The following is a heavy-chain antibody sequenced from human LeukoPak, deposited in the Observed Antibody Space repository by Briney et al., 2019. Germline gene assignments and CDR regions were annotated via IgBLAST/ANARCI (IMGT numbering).Heavy chain of an antibody. J-gene: IGHJ3*02. Sequence: SQTLSLXCTVSGGSISSGSYYWSWIRQPAGKGLEWIGRIYTSGITNYNPSLKSRVTISVDTSKNQFSLKLSSVTAADTAVYYCARGYCGGDCGRGAFDIWGQGTMVTVSS. V-gene: IGHV4-61*02. CDR1: GGSISSGSYY. D-gene: IGHD2-21*01. CDR3: ARGYCGGDCGRGAFDI. CDR2: IYTSGIT.